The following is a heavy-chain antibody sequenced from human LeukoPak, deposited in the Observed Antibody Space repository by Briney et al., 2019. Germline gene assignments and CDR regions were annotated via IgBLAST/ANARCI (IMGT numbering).Heavy chain of an antibody. CDR2: MNPNRGNT. J-gene: IGHJ6*02. D-gene: IGHD5-18*01. V-gene: IGHV1-8*01. CDR3: ARLGGYSYGYGYYYYYGMDV. Sequence: ASVKVSCKASGYTFTSYDINWVRQATGQGLEWMGWMNPNRGNTGYAQKFQGRVTMTRNTSISTAYMELSSLRSEDTAVYYCARLGGYSYGYGYYYYYGMDVWGQGTTVTVSS. CDR1: GYTFTSYD.